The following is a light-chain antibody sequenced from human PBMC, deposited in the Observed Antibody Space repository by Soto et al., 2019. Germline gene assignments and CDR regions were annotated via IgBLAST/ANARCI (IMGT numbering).Light chain of an antibody. CDR1: QSIGSW. CDR2: DAS. Sequence: DIQMTQSPSTLAASVGDRVTITCRASQSIGSWLAWYQQKPGKAPKFLIYDASSLESGVPSRFSGSGSGTEFTLTISNLQPDDFATYFCQQYHNYPRTFGQGTKVDIK. V-gene: IGKV1-5*01. J-gene: IGKJ1*01. CDR3: QQYHNYPRT.